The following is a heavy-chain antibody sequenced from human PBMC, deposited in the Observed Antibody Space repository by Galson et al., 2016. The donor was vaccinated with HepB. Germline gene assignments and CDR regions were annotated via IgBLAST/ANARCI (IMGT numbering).Heavy chain of an antibody. CDR1: GFTFNTYG. CDR3: AKVTYDWGNFYQTEFDP. Sequence: SLRLSCAASGFTFNTYGMSWVRQAPGKGLEWVSAIGARGRPIYADSVKGRFILSRDNSENTVWLQMNSLRAEDTAVHYCAKVTYDWGNFYQTEFDPWGRGTLVTVSS. J-gene: IGHJ5*02. V-gene: IGHV3-23*01. CDR2: IGARGRP. D-gene: IGHD3-10*01.